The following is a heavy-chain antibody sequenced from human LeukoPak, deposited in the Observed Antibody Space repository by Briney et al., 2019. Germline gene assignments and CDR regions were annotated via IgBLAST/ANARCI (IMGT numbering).Heavy chain of an antibody. CDR2: IRYDGSNK. V-gene: IGHV3-30*02. J-gene: IGHJ4*02. CDR1: GFTFSSYG. CDR3: AKDYFVAPMTVVVISPYFDY. D-gene: IGHD3-22*01. Sequence: PGGSLRLSCAASGFTFSSYGIHWVRQAPGKGLEWVAFIRYDGSNKYYADSVKGRFTISRDNSKNTLYLQMNSLRAEDTAVYYCAKDYFVAPMTVVVISPYFDYWGQGTLVTVSS.